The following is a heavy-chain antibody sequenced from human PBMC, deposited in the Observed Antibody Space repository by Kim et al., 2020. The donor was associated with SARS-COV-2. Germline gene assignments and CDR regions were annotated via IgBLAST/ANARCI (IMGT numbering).Heavy chain of an antibody. D-gene: IGHD3-3*01. Sequence: GGSLRLSCAASGFTFSSYAMHWVRQAPGKGLEWVAVISYDGSNKYYADSVKGRFTISRDNSKNTLYLQMNSLRAEDTAVYYCARGIAFGFWSGYPHVGYYGMDVWGQGTTVTVSS. J-gene: IGHJ6*02. CDR3: ARGIAFGFWSGYPHVGYYGMDV. CDR1: GFTFSSYA. CDR2: ISYDGSNK. V-gene: IGHV3-30-3*01.